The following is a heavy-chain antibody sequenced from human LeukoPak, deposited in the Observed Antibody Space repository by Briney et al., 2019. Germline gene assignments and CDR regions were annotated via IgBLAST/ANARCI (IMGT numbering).Heavy chain of an antibody. J-gene: IGHJ6*03. CDR3: AKDPTQESSGHYYYYYYMDV. Sequence: PGGSLRLSCAASGFTFSSYSMNWVRQAPGKGLEWVSYISSSSSTIYYADSVKGRFTISRDNAKNTLYLQMNSLRAEDTAVYYCAKDPTQESSGHYYYYYYMDVWGKGTTVTISS. V-gene: IGHV3-48*04. D-gene: IGHD3-22*01. CDR1: GFTFSSYS. CDR2: ISSSSSTI.